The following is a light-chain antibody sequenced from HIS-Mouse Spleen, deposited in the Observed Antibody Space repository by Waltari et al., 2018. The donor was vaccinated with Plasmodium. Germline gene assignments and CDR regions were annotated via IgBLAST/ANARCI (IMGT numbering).Light chain of an antibody. J-gene: IGLJ2*01. CDR3: QAWDSSTVV. Sequence: SYELTQPPSVSVSPGQTASITCSGDKLGDKYACWSQQKPGQSPVLVIYQDSKRPSGIPGRVSGSNAGNTATLTISGTQAMDEADYYCQAWDSSTVVFGGGTKLTVL. V-gene: IGLV3-1*01. CDR1: KLGDKY. CDR2: QDS.